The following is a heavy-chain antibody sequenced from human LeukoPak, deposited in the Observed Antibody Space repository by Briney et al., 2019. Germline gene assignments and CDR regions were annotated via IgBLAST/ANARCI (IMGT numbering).Heavy chain of an antibody. J-gene: IGHJ2*01. CDR3: ARYPLNGWYFDL. CDR1: GGSISSGSYY. V-gene: IGHV4-61*02. Sequence: SQTLSLTCTVSGGSISSGSYYWSWIRQPAGKGLEWIGRIYTSGSTNYNPSLKSRVTISVDTSKNQFSLKLSSVTAADTAVYYCARYPLNGWYFDLWGRGTLVTVSS. D-gene: IGHD2-2*01. CDR2: IYTSGST.